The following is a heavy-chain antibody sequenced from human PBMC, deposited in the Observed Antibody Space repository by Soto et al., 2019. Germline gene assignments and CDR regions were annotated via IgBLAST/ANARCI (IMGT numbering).Heavy chain of an antibody. J-gene: IGHJ5*02. Sequence: ASVKVSCKASGGTFSSYAISWVRQAPGQGLEWMGWMNPNSGNTGYAQKFQGRVTMTRNTSISTAYMELSSLRSEDTAVYYCARGSPSYQLLPWGQGTLVTVSS. V-gene: IGHV1-8*02. CDR1: GGTFSSYA. CDR2: MNPNSGNT. D-gene: IGHD2-2*01. CDR3: ARGSPSYQLLP.